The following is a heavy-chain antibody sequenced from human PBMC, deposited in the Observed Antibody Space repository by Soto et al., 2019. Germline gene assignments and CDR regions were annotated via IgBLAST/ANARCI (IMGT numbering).Heavy chain of an antibody. CDR2: IYYSGST. Sequence: SETLSLTCTVSGGSISSYYWSWIRQPPGKGLEWIGYIYYSGSTNYNPSLTSRVTISVDTSKNQFSLKLSSVTAADTAVYYCARGGVIWSYYYYYYMDVWGKGTTVTVSS. V-gene: IGHV4-59*01. J-gene: IGHJ6*03. D-gene: IGHD2-21*01. CDR3: ARGGVIWSYYYYYYMDV. CDR1: GGSISSYY.